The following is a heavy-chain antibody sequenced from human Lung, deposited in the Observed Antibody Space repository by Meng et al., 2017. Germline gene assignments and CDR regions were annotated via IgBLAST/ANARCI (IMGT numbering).Heavy chain of an antibody. CDR3: ATQLRRAHNFDY. V-gene: IGHV3-11*04. Sequence: GGSLRLSCAASGFTFGDYNMSWIRQAPGKGLEWLSYISSSGTSLDSADSVKGRFTISRDNTNNSLYLHMNNLRVEDTAIYFCATQLRRAHNFDYWGQGTPVTVSS. CDR1: GFTFGDYN. CDR2: ISSSGTSL. J-gene: IGHJ4*03. D-gene: IGHD2-2*01.